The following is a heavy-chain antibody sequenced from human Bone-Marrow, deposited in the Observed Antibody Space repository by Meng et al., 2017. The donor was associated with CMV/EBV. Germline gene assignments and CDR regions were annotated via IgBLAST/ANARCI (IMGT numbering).Heavy chain of an antibody. J-gene: IGHJ6*02. CDR2: IYYSGST. CDR3: ARAPKYYYYAMDV. Sequence: ESLKISCTVSGGSVSSGSYYWSWIRQPPGKGLEWIGYIYYSGSTNYNPSLKSRVTISVDTSKNQFSLKLSSVTAADTAVYYCARAPKYYYYAMDVWGQGTTVTVSS. V-gene: IGHV4-61*01. CDR1: GGSVSSGSYY.